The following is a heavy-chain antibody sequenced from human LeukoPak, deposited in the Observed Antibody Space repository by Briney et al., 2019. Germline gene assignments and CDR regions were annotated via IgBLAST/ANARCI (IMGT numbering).Heavy chain of an antibody. CDR1: GFTFSSYW. J-gene: IGHJ4*02. V-gene: IGHV3-74*01. CDR2: INADGRYT. CDR3: ATDPTGAKDD. Sequence: GGSLRLSCAASGFTFSSYWMHWVRQAPGKGLVWVSRINADGRYTSYADSVEGRFTISRDNAKNTLYLQLNSLRAEDTAVYYCATDPTGAKDDWGQGTLVTVSS. D-gene: IGHD1-26*01.